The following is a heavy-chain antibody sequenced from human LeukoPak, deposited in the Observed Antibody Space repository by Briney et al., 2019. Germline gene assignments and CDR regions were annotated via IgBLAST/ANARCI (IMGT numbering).Heavy chain of an antibody. CDR3: ASLSGGWFDP. CDR1: GFTVSSNY. V-gene: IGHV3-66*01. CDR2: IYSGGGT. Sequence: GGSLRLSCAASGFTVSSNYMSWVRQAPGKGLEWVSTIYSGGGTYDADSVKGRFIISRDNSKNTLYLQMNSLRAEDTAVYYCASLSGGWFDPWGQGTLVTVSS. D-gene: IGHD3-16*01. J-gene: IGHJ5*02.